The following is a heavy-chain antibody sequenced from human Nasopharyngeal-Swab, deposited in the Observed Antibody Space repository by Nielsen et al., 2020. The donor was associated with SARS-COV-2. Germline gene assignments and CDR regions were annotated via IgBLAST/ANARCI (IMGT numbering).Heavy chain of an antibody. CDR1: GFTFSSHW. D-gene: IGHD4-11*01. J-gene: IGHJ6*03. CDR2: INSDGSST. V-gene: IGHV3-74*01. CDR3: ARGDYSNYVDYYYCYYMDV. Sequence: GGSLRLSCAASGFTFSSHWMHWVRQAPGKGLVWVSRINSDGSSTSYADSVKGRFTISRDNAKNTLYLQMNSLRAEDTAVYYCARGDYSNYVDYYYCYYMDVWGKGTTVTVSS.